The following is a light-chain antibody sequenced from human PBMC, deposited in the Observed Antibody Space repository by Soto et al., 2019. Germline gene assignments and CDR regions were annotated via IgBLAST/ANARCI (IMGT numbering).Light chain of an antibody. V-gene: IGKV3-11*01. Sequence: EILLTQSPVTLSLSPGERATLSCRASQRINNYLDWYQQKPGQAPRLLIYDISNRATGIPARFSGSGSGTDFTLTISSLEPEDFAVYYCQQRSNWPPLTFGGGTRVE. CDR1: QRINNY. J-gene: IGKJ4*01. CDR2: DIS. CDR3: QQRSNWPPLT.